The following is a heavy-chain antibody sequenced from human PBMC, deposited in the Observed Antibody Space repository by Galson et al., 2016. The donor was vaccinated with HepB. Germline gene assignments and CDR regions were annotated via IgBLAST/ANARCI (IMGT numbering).Heavy chain of an antibody. D-gene: IGHD1-26*01. Sequence: LSLTCAVYGESFSGYYWSWIRKPPGKGLEWIGEIKPGRSANYKPSPTSRVTISVDTSKKQISLKLSPVTVADTAVYYFTRKAGYYGLDYWGQGNLVTVSS. CDR1: GESFSGYY. CDR2: IKPGRSA. J-gene: IGHJ4*02. V-gene: IGHV4-34*01. CDR3: TRKAGYYGLDY.